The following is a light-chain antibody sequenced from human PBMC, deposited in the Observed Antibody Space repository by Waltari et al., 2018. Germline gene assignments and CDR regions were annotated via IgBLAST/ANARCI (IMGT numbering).Light chain of an antibody. J-gene: IGKJ2*01. V-gene: IGKV2-30*01. Sequence: DVVLTQSPLPLPVTLGQPASISCTSSLGLVYSDGNTFLNWFQQRQGQSPRRLVYKVSHRDSGVPDRFSGSGSGSHFTLNISRVEAEDVAIYYCMQGSHWPHTFGQGTRLEVK. CDR3: MQGSHWPHT. CDR2: KVS. CDR1: LGLVYSDGNTF.